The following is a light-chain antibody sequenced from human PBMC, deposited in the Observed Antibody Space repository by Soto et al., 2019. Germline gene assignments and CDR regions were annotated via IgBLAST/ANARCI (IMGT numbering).Light chain of an antibody. V-gene: IGKV1-12*01. CDR1: QGINSW. Sequence: DIQMTQSPSSVSASVGDRVTITCRASQGINSWLAWYQQKPGKAPKLLIYAASGLQSGGPSRFSGSGSGTDLTLTISSLQPEDFATYCCQRAHSFPFAFGPGTTVDIK. CDR3: QRAHSFPFA. CDR2: AAS. J-gene: IGKJ3*01.